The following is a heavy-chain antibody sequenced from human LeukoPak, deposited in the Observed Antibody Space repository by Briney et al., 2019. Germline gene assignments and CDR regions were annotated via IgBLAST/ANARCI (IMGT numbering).Heavy chain of an antibody. CDR1: GGSISSGSYY. CDR3: VRAALGVPDYYFDY. D-gene: IGHD4/OR15-4a*01. J-gene: IGHJ4*02. V-gene: IGHV4-61*02. Sequence: SETLSLTCTVSGGSISSGSYYWSWIRQPAGKGLEWIGRIYTSGSTNYNPSLKSRVTISVDTSKNQFSLKLSSVTAADTAVYYCVRAALGVPDYYFDYWGQGTLVIVSS. CDR2: IYTSGST.